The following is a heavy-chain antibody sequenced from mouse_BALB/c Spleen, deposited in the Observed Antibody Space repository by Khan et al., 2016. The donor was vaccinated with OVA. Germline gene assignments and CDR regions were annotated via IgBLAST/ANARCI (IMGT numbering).Heavy chain of an antibody. Sequence: EVKLKQSGPELVKPGASVKISCKASGYSFTGYFMNWVMQSHGKSLEWIGRINPHFGETFYNPKFQDKATLTVDESSSTAHMELRSLASEDSAVYYCARVYGSDFDYWGQGTALTGSS. CDR2: INPHFGET. J-gene: IGHJ2*01. CDR1: GYSFTGYF. V-gene: IGHV1-20*02. CDR3: ARVYGSDFDY. D-gene: IGHD1-1*01.